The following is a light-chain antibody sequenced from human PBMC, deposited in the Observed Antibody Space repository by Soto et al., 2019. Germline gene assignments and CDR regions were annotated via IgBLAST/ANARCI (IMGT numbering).Light chain of an antibody. V-gene: IGKV1-5*01. CDR3: LQYHTYSWT. J-gene: IGKJ1*01. CDR2: DAS. Sequence: DIQMTQSPSTLSASVGDGVTITCLASQSISSWLAWYQQKPGKAPKLLIYDASSLESGVPSRFSGSGSGTEFTLTISSLQPDDFATYYCLQYHTYSWTFGLGTKVDIK. CDR1: QSISSW.